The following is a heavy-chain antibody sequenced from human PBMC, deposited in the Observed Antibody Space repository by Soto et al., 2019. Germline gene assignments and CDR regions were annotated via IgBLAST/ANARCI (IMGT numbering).Heavy chain of an antibody. CDR2: IIPMFGTS. CDR3: ARGSCSSTSCYKEYYFDL. V-gene: IGHV1-69*01. Sequence: QVQLVQSGAAVKKPGSSVKVSCKASGGTFSGYAISWVRQAPGQGLEWMGEIIPMFGTSNYAQKFQGRVTITADESTSPAYMELSSLRSEDTAVYYCARGSCSSTSCYKEYYFDLWGQGTLDTVSS. D-gene: IGHD2-2*02. J-gene: IGHJ4*02. CDR1: GGTFSGYA.